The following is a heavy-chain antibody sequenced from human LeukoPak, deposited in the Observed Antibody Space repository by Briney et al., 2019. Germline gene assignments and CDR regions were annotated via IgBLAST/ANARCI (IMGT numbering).Heavy chain of an antibody. V-gene: IGHV3-30-3*01. CDR3: AREGRGYSYGPLGLYYFDY. Sequence: PGGSLRLSCAASGFTFSSYAMHWVRQAPGKGLEWVAVISYDGSNKYYADSVKGRFTISRDNSKNTLYLQMNSLRAEDTAVYYCAREGRGYSYGPLGLYYFDYWGQGTLVTVSS. CDR2: ISYDGSNK. D-gene: IGHD5-18*01. J-gene: IGHJ4*02. CDR1: GFTFSSYA.